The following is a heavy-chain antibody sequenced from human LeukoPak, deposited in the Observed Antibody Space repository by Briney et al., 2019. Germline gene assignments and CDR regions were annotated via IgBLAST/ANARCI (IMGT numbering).Heavy chain of an antibody. D-gene: IGHD6-19*01. Sequence: GGSLRLSCAASGFTVSSNYAMSWVRQAPGKGPEWVSDISGSSGVTHFADSVRGRFSISRDNSKNTLYLQMSSLRAEDTAVYYCAKGPLTEVPGTTWDYWGQGTLVTVSS. CDR2: ISGSSGVT. V-gene: IGHV3-23*01. J-gene: IGHJ4*02. CDR3: AKGPLTEVPGTTWDY. CDR1: GFTVSSNYA.